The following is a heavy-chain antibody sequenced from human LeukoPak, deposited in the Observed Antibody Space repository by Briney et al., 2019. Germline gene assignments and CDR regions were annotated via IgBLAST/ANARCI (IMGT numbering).Heavy chain of an antibody. J-gene: IGHJ4*02. Sequence: GGSLRLSCAASGFPFSCYAMHWVRQAPGKGLEWVAVISYDGSNKYYADPVKGRFTITRDNSKNTLYLQMNSLRAEDRAVYYCAKVRGIAVAGTIDYWGQGTLVTVSS. CDR3: AKVRGIAVAGTIDY. D-gene: IGHD6-19*01. V-gene: IGHV3-30*04. CDR2: ISYDGSNK. CDR1: GFPFSCYA.